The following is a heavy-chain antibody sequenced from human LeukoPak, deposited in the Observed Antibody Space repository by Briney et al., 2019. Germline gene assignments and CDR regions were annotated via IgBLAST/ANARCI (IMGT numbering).Heavy chain of an antibody. CDR1: GFTFSNYD. CDR3: TREGTVIRGLPRRARTFYGMDV. CDR2: VDNAGDT. J-gene: IGHJ6*02. D-gene: IGHD3-10*01. V-gene: IGHV3-13*01. Sequence: GGSLRLSCAASGFTFSNYDMHWVRQVTGKGLEWVSGVDNAGDTYYSDSVRGRFAISRENAKNSLYLQVNSLRAEDTAVYYCTREGTVIRGLPRRARTFYGMDVWGQGTTVTVSS.